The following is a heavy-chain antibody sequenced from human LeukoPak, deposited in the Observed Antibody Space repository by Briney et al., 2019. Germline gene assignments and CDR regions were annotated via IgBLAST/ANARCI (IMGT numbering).Heavy chain of an antibody. Sequence: GGSLRLSCAASGFTFSNPVMSWVRQAPGTGLEWVSAITGSDLSTYYAVIVKGRFTISRDNSKNTLYLQLNSLRAEDTAVYYCAKEYPGYGSAFDYWGQGILVTVSS. CDR1: GFTFSNPV. CDR3: AKEYPGYGSAFDY. CDR2: ITGSDLST. V-gene: IGHV3-23*01. J-gene: IGHJ4*02. D-gene: IGHD6-25*01.